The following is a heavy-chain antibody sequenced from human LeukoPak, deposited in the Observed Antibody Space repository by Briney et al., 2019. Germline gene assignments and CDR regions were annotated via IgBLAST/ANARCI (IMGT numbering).Heavy chain of an antibody. CDR3: AKGGYSYVNYYYYYMDV. J-gene: IGHJ6*03. V-gene: IGHV3-23*01. D-gene: IGHD5-18*01. CDR2: ISGSGGSP. Sequence: TGGSLRLSCAASGFTFSSYAMSWVRQAPGKGLEWVSVISGSGGSPYYADSVEGRFTISRDNSKNTLYLQMNSLRAEDTAVYYCAKGGYSYVNYYYYYMDVWGKGTTVTVSS. CDR1: GFTFSSYA.